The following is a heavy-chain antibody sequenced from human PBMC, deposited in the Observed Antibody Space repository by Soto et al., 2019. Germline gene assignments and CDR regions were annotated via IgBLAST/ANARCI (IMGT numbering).Heavy chain of an antibody. CDR2: IKQDGSEK. V-gene: IGHV3-7*01. D-gene: IGHD3-22*01. Sequence: GGSLRLSCAASGFTFSSYWMSWVRQAPGKGLEWVANIKQDGSEKYYVDSVKGRFTISRDNAKNSLYLQMNSLRAEDTAVYYCARGLGILNNYYDSSGINWFDPWGQGTLVTVSS. CDR1: GFTFSSYW. J-gene: IGHJ5*02. CDR3: ARGLGILNNYYDSSGINWFDP.